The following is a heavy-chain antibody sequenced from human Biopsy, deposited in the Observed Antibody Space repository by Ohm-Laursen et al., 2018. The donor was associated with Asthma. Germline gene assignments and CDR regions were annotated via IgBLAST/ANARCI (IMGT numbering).Heavy chain of an antibody. V-gene: IGHV3-30*18. CDR1: GFMFRSFG. J-gene: IGHJ4*02. D-gene: IGHD5-12*01. Sequence: SLRLSCAASGFMFRSFGMHWVRQAPGKGLEWVAVISYDGNHKFYEDSVEGRFTISRDNSKNTPYLQMNSLRTEDTAVYYCAKRRGYSGHDNDYWGQGTLVIVSS. CDR3: AKRRGYSGHDNDY. CDR2: ISYDGNHK.